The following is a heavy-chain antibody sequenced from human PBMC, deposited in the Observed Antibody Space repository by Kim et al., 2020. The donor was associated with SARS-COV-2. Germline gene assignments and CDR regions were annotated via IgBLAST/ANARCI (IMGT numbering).Heavy chain of an antibody. CDR3: ARHAYSRGPLFDY. V-gene: IGHV4-59*08. J-gene: IGHJ4*02. D-gene: IGHD6-13*01. Sequence: YYPSLKSRVTISVATSKNQFSLNLSAVTAADTSVYYFARHAYSRGPLFDYWGQGTLVTVSS.